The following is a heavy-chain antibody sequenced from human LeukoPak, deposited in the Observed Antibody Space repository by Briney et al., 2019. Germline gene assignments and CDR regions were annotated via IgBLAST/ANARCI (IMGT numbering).Heavy chain of an antibody. Sequence: GGSLRLSCAASRFTFSTYWMSWVRQAPGKGLEWVANIKQDGSVKYYVDSVKGRFTISRDNAKNSLYMQMNSLRAEDTAVYYCARDAVHSGTGNTFDIWGQGTMVTVSS. CDR1: RFTFSTYW. CDR3: ARDAVHSGTGNTFDI. D-gene: IGHD6-13*01. J-gene: IGHJ3*02. V-gene: IGHV3-7*01. CDR2: IKQDGSVK.